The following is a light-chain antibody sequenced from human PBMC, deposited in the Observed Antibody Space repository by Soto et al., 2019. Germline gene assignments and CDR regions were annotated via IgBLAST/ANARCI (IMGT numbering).Light chain of an antibody. CDR3: CSYAGTPYV. CDR2: GVS. J-gene: IGLJ1*01. Sequence: QSVLTQPRSVSASPGQSVTISCTGTRSDVGGYNYVSWYQHHPGKAPKLMIYGVSERPSGVPDRFSGSKSGNTASLTISGLQPEDEADYYCCSYAGTPYVFGTGTKVTVL. CDR1: RSDVGGYNY. V-gene: IGLV2-11*01.